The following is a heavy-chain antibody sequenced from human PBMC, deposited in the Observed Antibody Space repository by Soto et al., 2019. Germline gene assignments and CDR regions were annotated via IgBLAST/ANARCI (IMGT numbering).Heavy chain of an antibody. D-gene: IGHD6-6*01. CDR3: ARDHRYSSSFFDS. CDR1: RYAFSDHG. CDR2: ISAYNGNT. J-gene: IGHJ4*02. V-gene: IGHV1-18*04. Sequence: QVRLVLSGDELKKPGASMKVSCKASRYAFSDHGISWVRQAPGQGLEWIGWISAYNGNTNYAQKFQGRVTVTTDASTATAQMEVRSLTSHDTAFYYCARDHRYSSSFFDSWGQGTLITVSS.